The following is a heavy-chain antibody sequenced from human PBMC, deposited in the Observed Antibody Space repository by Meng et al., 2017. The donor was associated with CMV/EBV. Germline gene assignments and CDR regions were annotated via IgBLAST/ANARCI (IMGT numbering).Heavy chain of an antibody. D-gene: IGHD1-14*01. CDR1: GGSISSGDYY. J-gene: IGHJ4*02. Sequence: QVQLQDSGPGLVNPSQTLSLTCTVSGGSISSGDYYWSWIRQPPGKGLEWIGYIYYSGSTYYNPSLKSRVTISVDTSKNQFSLKLSSVTAADTAVYYCARVTSRVAGAFDYWGQGTLVTVSS. CDR3: ARVTSRVAGAFDY. V-gene: IGHV4-30-4*08. CDR2: IYYSGST.